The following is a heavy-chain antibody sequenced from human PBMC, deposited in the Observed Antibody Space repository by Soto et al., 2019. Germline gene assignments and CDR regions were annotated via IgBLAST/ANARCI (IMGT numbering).Heavy chain of an antibody. CDR2: IRSKAYGETT. Sequence: PGGSLRLSCTCFGFTFGDYAISWSRQAPGKGLEWVGVIRSKAYGETTDYGASVKGRFTILRDDSKSIAYLQLNSLQSEDTGVYYCTRYTYTSRYSYFGMDVWGHGTPVTVSS. D-gene: IGHD2-2*01. J-gene: IGHJ6*02. CDR1: GFTFGDYA. CDR3: TRYTYTSRYSYFGMDV. V-gene: IGHV3-49*03.